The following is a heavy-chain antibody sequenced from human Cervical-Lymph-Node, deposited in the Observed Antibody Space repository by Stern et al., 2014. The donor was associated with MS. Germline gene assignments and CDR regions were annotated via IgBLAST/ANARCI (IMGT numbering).Heavy chain of an antibody. D-gene: IGHD2-2*02. CDR2: INSDGSGT. J-gene: IGHJ6*02. CDR3: ARVGYCSSTSCNTGYGMDV. V-gene: IGHV3-74*02. Sequence: EMQLVESGGGLVQPGGSLRLSCAASGFTFSSYWMYWVRQAPGKGLVWVSRINSDGSGTSYADSVKGRFTISRDNAKNTLYLQMNSLRAEDTAVYYCARVGYCSSTSCNTGYGMDVWGQGTTVTVSS. CDR1: GFTFSSYW.